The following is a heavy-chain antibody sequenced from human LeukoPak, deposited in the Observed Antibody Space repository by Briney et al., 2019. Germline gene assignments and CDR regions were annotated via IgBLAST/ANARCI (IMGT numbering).Heavy chain of an antibody. Sequence: GASVKVSCKVSGYTLTESSMHWVRQAPGKGLEWMGGFDPEDGETIYAQKFQGRVTMTEDTSTDTAYMELSSLRSEDTAVYYCATVVGEQWLVRFFDYWGQGTLVTVSS. V-gene: IGHV1-24*01. D-gene: IGHD6-19*01. J-gene: IGHJ4*02. CDR1: GYTLTESS. CDR3: ATVVGEQWLVRFFDY. CDR2: FDPEDGET.